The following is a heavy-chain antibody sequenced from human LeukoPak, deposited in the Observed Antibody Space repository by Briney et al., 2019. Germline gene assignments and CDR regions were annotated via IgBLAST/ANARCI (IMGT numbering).Heavy chain of an antibody. D-gene: IGHD5-12*01. CDR3: AKGHGDASGYYYFDS. CDR1: GFTFSSYA. Sequence: GGSLRLSCAASGFTFSSYAMHWVRQAPGKGLEWVAVISYDGSNKDYADSVKGRFTISRDNAKNSLYLQMNSLRVEDTAVYYCAKGHGDASGYYYFDSWGQGTLVTVSS. J-gene: IGHJ4*02. CDR2: ISYDGSNK. V-gene: IGHV3-30*04.